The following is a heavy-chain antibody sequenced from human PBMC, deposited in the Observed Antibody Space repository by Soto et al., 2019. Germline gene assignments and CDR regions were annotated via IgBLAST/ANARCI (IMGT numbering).Heavy chain of an antibody. V-gene: IGHV4-39*01. D-gene: IGHD4-17*01. Sequence: SETLSHTCTVPGASNINIHYYWGWIRQPPGKGLEWIGSIHYSGKTFYNPSLMSRVTLSVDTSKNQFSLKLTSVSAADTAVYYCAMTTELDSWGQGSLVTFS. J-gene: IGHJ4*02. CDR1: GASNINIHYY. CDR3: AMTTELDS. CDR2: IHYSGKT.